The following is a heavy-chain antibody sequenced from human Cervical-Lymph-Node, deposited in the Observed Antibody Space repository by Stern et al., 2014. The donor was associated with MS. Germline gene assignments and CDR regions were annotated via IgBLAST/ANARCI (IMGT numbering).Heavy chain of an antibody. V-gene: IGHV5-51*01. CDR1: GYTFSNFW. J-gene: IGHJ3*01. CDR3: GRRGESAGYDALDL. CDR2: INPAESDT. Sequence: MQLVQSGAEVKKPGESLKISCRTSGYTFSNFWIGWVRQTPGKGLEWMGVINPAESDTTYVPSVQGPVTTSAAESISTPYPQRRNLKASYTARYYCGRRGESAGYDALDLWGQGTMVIVSS. D-gene: IGHD3-9*01.